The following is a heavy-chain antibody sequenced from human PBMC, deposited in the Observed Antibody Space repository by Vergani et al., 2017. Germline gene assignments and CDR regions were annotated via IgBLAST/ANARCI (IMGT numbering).Heavy chain of an antibody. Sequence: QVQLQESGPGLVKPSETLSLTCAVSGFSIDNGYYWDWIRQPPGKGLEWIGSIYRTGRTHFNPSLKSRVTISVDTSNNHFSLRLTSLTAADSAVYYFARRSGIVYDIFSGTQYFFDFWGQGTLVTVSS. J-gene: IGHJ4*02. D-gene: IGHD3-9*01. V-gene: IGHV4-38-2*01. CDR2: IYRTGRT. CDR3: ARRSGIVYDIFSGTQYFFDF. CDR1: GFSIDNGYY.